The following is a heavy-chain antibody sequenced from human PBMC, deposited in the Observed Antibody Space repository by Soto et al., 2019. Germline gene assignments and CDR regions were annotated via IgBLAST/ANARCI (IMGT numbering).Heavy chain of an antibody. Sequence: SETLSLTCSVSGASISRGGYYWNWIRQHPGKGLEWIGYIYYSGTTYYNPSLKSRVTISVDTSKNQFSLKLSSVTAADTAVYYCAASCVGCGGFNYYGMDVWGQGTTVTVS. CDR1: GASISRGGYY. CDR2: IYYSGTT. CDR3: AASCVGCGGFNYYGMDV. V-gene: IGHV4-31*03. D-gene: IGHD2-21*01. J-gene: IGHJ6*02.